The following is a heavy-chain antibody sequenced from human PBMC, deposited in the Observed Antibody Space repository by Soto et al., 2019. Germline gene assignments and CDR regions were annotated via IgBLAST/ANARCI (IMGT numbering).Heavy chain of an antibody. Sequence: PGGSLRLSCAASGFTFSNAWMSWVRQAPGKGLEWVGRIKSKTDGGTTDYAAPVKGRFTISRDDSKNTLYLQMNSLKTEDTAVYYCTTVTRTYVWPHYFDYWGQGTLVTVSS. J-gene: IGHJ4*02. V-gene: IGHV3-15*01. CDR1: GFTFSNAW. D-gene: IGHD3-16*01. CDR3: TTVTRTYVWPHYFDY. CDR2: IKSKTDGGTT.